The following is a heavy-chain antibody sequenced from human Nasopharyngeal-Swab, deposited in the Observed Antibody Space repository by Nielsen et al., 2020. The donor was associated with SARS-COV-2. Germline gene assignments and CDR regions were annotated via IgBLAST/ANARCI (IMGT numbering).Heavy chain of an antibody. D-gene: IGHD1-26*01. CDR2: ISGSGGST. V-gene: IGHV3-23*01. CDR1: GFTFSSYA. CDR3: AKDRGVGAPDY. Sequence: GESLKISCAASGFTFSSYAMSWVRQAPGKGLEWVSAISGSGGSTYYADPVKGRFTISRDNSKNTLYLQMNSLRAEDTAVYYCAKDRGVGAPDYWGQGTLVTVSS. J-gene: IGHJ4*02.